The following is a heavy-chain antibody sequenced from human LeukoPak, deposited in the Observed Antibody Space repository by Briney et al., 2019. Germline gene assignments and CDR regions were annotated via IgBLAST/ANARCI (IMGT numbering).Heavy chain of an antibody. J-gene: IGHJ3*02. D-gene: IGHD3-16*01. CDR1: GGSISSGGYS. CDR3: ASLGDLGAFDI. CDR2: IYHSGST. V-gene: IGHV4-30-2*01. Sequence: PSETLSLTCAVSGGSISSGGYSWSWIRQPPGKGLEWIGYIYHSGSTYYNPSLKSRVTIPVDRSKNQFSLKLSSVTAADTAVYYCASLGDLGAFDIWGQGTMVTVSS.